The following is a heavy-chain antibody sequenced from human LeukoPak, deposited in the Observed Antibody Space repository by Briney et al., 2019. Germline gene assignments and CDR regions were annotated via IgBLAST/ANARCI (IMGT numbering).Heavy chain of an antibody. CDR2: ISDDETNK. Sequence: GGSLRLSCAASGFTFSRFPMHWVRQAPGKGLEWVAVISDDETNKFYADSVKGRFTISRDNSKYTLYLQMNSLRTEDTAVYYCARRDSPDSGSFNYWGQGTLVTVSS. D-gene: IGHD3-10*01. CDR3: ARRDSPDSGSFNY. CDR1: GFTFSRFP. V-gene: IGHV3-30-3*01. J-gene: IGHJ4*02.